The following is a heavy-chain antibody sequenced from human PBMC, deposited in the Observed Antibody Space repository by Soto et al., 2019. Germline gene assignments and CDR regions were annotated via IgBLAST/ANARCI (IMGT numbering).Heavy chain of an antibody. CDR1: GFSLSTSGMC. V-gene: IGHV2-70*11. J-gene: IGHJ6*02. Sequence: SGPTLVNPTQTLTLTCTFSGFSLSTSGMCVSWIRQPPGKALEWLARIDWDDDKYYSTSLKTRLTISKDTSKNQVVLTMTNMDPVDTAVYYCTTGVTSRGMDVWGQGTTVTVSS. CDR2: IDWDDDK. D-gene: IGHD2-21*02. CDR3: TTGVTSRGMDV.